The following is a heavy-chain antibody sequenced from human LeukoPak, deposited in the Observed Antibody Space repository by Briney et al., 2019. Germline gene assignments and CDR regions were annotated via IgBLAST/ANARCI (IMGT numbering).Heavy chain of an antibody. CDR1: GFTFSSYA. CDR3: ARDIAFYSITTGGY. D-gene: IGHD3-3*02. V-gene: IGHV3-30*04. Sequence: GGSLRLSCAASGFTFSSYAMHWVRQAPGKGLEWVTVISYDGSNKYYAGSVKGRFTISRDNSKNTLYLQMNSLRAEDTALYYCARDIAFYSITTGGYWGQGTLVTVSS. CDR2: ISYDGSNK. J-gene: IGHJ4*02.